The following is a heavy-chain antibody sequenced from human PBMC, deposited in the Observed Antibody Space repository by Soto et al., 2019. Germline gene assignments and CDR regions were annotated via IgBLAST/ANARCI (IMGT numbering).Heavy chain of an antibody. V-gene: IGHV3-20*04. CDR3: ARDRQVYQLLLASAFDI. J-gene: IGHJ3*02. CDR2: INWNGGST. Sequence: TGGSLRLSCAASGFTFDDYGMSWVRQAPGKGLEWVSGINWNGGSTGYADSVKGRFTISRDNAKNSLYLQMNSLRAEDTALYYCARDRQVYQLLLASAFDIWGQGTMVTVS. D-gene: IGHD2-2*01. CDR1: GFTFDDYG.